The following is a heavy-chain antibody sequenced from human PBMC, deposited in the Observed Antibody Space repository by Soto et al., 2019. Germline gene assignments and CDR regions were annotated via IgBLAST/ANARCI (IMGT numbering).Heavy chain of an antibody. CDR1: GYSFTSYW. V-gene: IGHV5-51*01. J-gene: IGHJ6*02. CDR3: SGQDETSREDYNGMNV. CDR2: IYPGDADT. Sequence: GESLKISCKGSGYSFTSYWIGWVRQMPGKGLERMGIIYPGDADTRYNPSFQGQVTIAADKSISTAYLQCNSRKASDSAMYYCSGQDETSREDYNGMNVWGQGTTVTASS.